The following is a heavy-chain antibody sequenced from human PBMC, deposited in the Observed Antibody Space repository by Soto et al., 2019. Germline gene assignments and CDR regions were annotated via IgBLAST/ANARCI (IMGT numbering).Heavy chain of an antibody. J-gene: IGHJ6*02. Sequence: GGSLRLSCAASGFTFSSYAMHWVRQAPGKGLEWVAVISYDGSNKYYADSVKGRFTISRDNSKNTLYLQMNSLRAEDTAVYYCAREIVVVPAAIGSYYYYYGMDVWGQGTTVTVSS. CDR1: GFTFSSYA. CDR3: AREIVVVPAAIGSYYYYYGMDV. V-gene: IGHV3-30-3*01. D-gene: IGHD2-2*02. CDR2: ISYDGSNK.